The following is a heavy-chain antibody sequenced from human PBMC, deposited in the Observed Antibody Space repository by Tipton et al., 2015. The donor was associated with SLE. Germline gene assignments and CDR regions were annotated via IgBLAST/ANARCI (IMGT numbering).Heavy chain of an antibody. J-gene: IGHJ4*02. D-gene: IGHD6-19*01. CDR2: IKQDGSEK. CDR1: GFAFTSYA. V-gene: IGHV3-7*01. CDR3: ARELEWLAGSFDY. Sequence: SLRLSCAASGFAFTSYAMSWVRQAPGKGLEWVANIKQDGSEKYYVDSVKGRFTISRDNAKNSLYLQMNSLRAEDTAVYYCARELEWLAGSFDYWGQGTLVTVSS.